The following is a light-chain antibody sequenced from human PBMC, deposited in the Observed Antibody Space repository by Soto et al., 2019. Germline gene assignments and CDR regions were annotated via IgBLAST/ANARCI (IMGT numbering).Light chain of an antibody. J-gene: IGLJ2*01. CDR1: SSDVGGYNY. Sequence: QSVLTQPASVSGSPGQSITISCTGTSSDVGGYNYVSWYQKHPGKAPKLMIYEVSNRPSGVSNRFSGSKSGNTASLTISGLQPEDESDYYCSSFTTSSTVVFGGGTQLTVL. CDR2: EVS. CDR3: SSFTTSSTVV. V-gene: IGLV2-14*01.